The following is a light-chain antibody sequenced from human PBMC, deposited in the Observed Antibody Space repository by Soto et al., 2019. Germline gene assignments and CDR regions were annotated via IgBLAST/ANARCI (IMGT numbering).Light chain of an antibody. V-gene: IGKV3-15*01. Sequence: EVVLTQSPATLSVSPGARATLACRASPSVRSRLAWYQQRPGQAHRLLIYDASTRATGVSDRFSGSGSGTEFTLTIRSLQSEDLAVYYGQQYDNWPPWTVGQGPKVDIK. CDR2: DAS. J-gene: IGKJ1*01. CDR1: PSVRSR. CDR3: QQYDNWPPWT.